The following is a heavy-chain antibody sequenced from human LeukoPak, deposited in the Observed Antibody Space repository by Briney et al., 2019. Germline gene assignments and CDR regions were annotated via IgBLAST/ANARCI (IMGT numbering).Heavy chain of an antibody. D-gene: IGHD6-25*01. J-gene: IGHJ3*01. CDR2: IYHSGST. CDR3: ARVGYPTQRRVLSALYIPTAGAFDV. Sequence: SEALSLTCAGYGGSLSTYYWSWIRQPPGKGLEWIGDIYHSGSTTYSPSLKRRVIISVDTYKKQYSLSLPFVTAADTAVYYCARVGYPTQRRVLSALYIPTAGAFDVWGQGTLVTVSS. CDR1: GGSLSTYY. V-gene: IGHV4-34*01.